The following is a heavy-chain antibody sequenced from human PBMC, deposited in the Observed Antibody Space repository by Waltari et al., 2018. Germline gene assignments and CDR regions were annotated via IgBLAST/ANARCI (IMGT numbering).Heavy chain of an antibody. CDR1: GFTFDSHA. CDR3: AKDWEYCSGGSCRRPTEF. CDR2: ISGTGGHT. Sequence: EVQLLESGGDFVQPGGSLRLSCAGSGFTFDSHALTWVRQAPGKGLGWVSAISGTGGHTYHADSVKGRFTISRDNSKNTMYLQMNSLRAEDTALYYCAKDWEYCSGGSCRRPTEFWGQGTLVTVSS. D-gene: IGHD2-15*01. V-gene: IGHV3-23*01. J-gene: IGHJ4*02.